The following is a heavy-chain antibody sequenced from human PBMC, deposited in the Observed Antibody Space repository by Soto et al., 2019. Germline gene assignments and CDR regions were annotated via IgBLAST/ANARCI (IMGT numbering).Heavy chain of an antibody. Sequence: GGSLRLSCTGSGLTFGDYAMSWVRQAPGKGLEWVSGISWDSTTVGYADSVKGRFTISRDDAKNSLYLQMNSLRREDTALYYCVQWRYTTMETPFEQWGAGRLVTVYS. J-gene: IGHJ4*02. CDR2: ISWDSTTV. V-gene: IGHV3-9*01. D-gene: IGHD2-2*02. CDR3: VQWRYTTMETPFEQ. CDR1: GLTFGDYA.